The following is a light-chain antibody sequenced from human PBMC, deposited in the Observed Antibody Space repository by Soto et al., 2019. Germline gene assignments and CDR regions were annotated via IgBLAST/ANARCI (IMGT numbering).Light chain of an antibody. Sequence: QSVLTQPASVSGSPGQSITISCTGTSSDIGGYNSVSWYQQHPGKAPKLMIYEVRNRPSGISNRFSGSKSGNTASLTISGLQAEDEADYYCSSYTSSVAHVFGPGTKVIV. V-gene: IGLV2-14*01. J-gene: IGLJ1*01. CDR2: EVR. CDR1: SSDIGGYNS. CDR3: SSYTSSVAHV.